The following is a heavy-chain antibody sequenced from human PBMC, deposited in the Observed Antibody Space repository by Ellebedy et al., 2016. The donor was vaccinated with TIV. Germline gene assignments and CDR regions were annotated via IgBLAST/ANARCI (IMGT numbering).Heavy chain of an antibody. V-gene: IGHV3-21*01. D-gene: IGHD3-10*01. CDR1: GFPFSSYG. Sequence: GESLKISCAASGFPFSSYGMIWVRQAPGKGLEWVSSISGASNYIYYADSVKGRFTISRDNAKNSLYLQMNSLRAEVTAVYYCARGPPTMVNIDYWGQGTLVTVSS. J-gene: IGHJ4*02. CDR3: ARGPPTMVNIDY. CDR2: ISGASNYI.